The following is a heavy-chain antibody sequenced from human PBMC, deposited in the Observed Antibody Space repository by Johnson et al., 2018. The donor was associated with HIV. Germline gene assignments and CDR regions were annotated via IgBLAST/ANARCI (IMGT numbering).Heavy chain of an antibody. CDR3: AKGLAGAFDI. D-gene: IGHD6-19*01. CDR2: INWNGGST. J-gene: IGHJ3*02. Sequence: VQLVESGGGLVQPGGSLRLSCAASGFTFDDYGMSWVRQAPGKGLEWVSGINWNGGSTGYADSVKGRFTISRDNSRNTLYLQMNSLRAEDTAVYRCAKGLAGAFDIWGQGTMVTVSS. V-gene: IGHV3-20*01. CDR1: GFTFDDYG.